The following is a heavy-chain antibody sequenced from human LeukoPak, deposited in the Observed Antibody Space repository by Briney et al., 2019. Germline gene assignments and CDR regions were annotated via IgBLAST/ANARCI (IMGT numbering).Heavy chain of an antibody. CDR2: IYYSGST. CDR3: ARQSGYYYGDAFDI. V-gene: IGHV4-59*08. Sequence: SETLSLTCTVSGGSISSYYWSWIRQPPGKGLEWIGYIYYSGSTNYNPSPKSRVTISVDTSKNQFSLQLSSVTAADTAVYYCARQSGYYYGDAFDIWGQGSMVTVSS. J-gene: IGHJ3*02. D-gene: IGHD3-22*01. CDR1: GGSISSYY.